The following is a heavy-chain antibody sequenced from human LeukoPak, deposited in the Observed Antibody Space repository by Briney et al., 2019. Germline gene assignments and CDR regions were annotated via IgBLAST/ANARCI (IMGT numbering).Heavy chain of an antibody. J-gene: IGHJ5*02. D-gene: IGHD1-7*01. Sequence: GGPLRLSCAASGITFSSYSMNWVRQAPGKGLEWVSCISSSSSYIYYADSVKGRFTISRDNAKNSLYLQMNRLRAEDTAVYYCARGLNWKYGWFDPWGQGTLVTVSS. CDR1: GITFSSYS. CDR2: ISSSSSYI. CDR3: ARGLNWKYGWFDP. V-gene: IGHV3-21*01.